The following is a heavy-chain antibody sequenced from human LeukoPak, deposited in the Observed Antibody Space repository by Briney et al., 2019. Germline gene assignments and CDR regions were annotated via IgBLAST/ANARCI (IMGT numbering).Heavy chain of an antibody. Sequence: GGSLRLSRAACGFTFRNYWMHWVRHAPGKGPVWVSRINREGRSKSYALSVKGRFTISRDNAHNTVYLEMNSLRDEDTGVYYCGRDAFREPHYWGEG. J-gene: IGHJ4*02. V-gene: IGHV3-74*01. D-gene: IGHD2/OR15-2a*01. CDR2: INREGRSK. CDR1: GFTFRNYW. CDR3: GRDAFREPHY.